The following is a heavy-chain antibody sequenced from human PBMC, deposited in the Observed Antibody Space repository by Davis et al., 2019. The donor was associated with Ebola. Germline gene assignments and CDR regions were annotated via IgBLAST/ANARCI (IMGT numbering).Heavy chain of an antibody. V-gene: IGHV1-46*03. CDR2: INPSGGST. J-gene: IGHJ6*02. CDR1: GYTFTSYY. CDR3: ARVSSSWYYYYYGMDV. D-gene: IGHD6-13*01. Sequence: ASVQVSCKASGYTFTSYYMHWVRQAPGQGLEWMGLINPSGGSTSYAQKFQGRVTMTRDTSTSTVYMELSSLRSEDTAVYYCARVSSSWYYYYYGMDVWGQGTTVTVSS.